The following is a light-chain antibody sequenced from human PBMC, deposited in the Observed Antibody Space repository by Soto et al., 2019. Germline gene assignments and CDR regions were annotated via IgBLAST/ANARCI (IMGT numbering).Light chain of an antibody. Sequence: EIVMTQSPATLSVSPGQRATLSCRASQSVSNNLAWYQQKPGQAPRLLIYRASTRATGIPDRFSGSGSGTEFTLTISSLQAEDFAVYYCQQYDDWPPLTFGGGTKVEIK. CDR3: QQYDDWPPLT. CDR1: QSVSNN. J-gene: IGKJ4*01. CDR2: RAS. V-gene: IGKV3-15*01.